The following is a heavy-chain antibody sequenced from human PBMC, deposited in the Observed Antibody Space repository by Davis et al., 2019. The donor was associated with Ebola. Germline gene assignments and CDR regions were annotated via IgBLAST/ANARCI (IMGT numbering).Heavy chain of an antibody. CDR2: ISSSSSYI. Sequence: PGGSLRLSCAASGFTFSSYSMNWVRQAPGKGLEWVSSISSSSSYIYYADSVKGRFTISRDNAKNSLYLQMNSLRAEDTAVYYCARGGITYYDFWSGYLQYYFDYWGQGTLVTVSS. D-gene: IGHD3-3*01. V-gene: IGHV3-21*01. CDR3: ARGGITYYDFWSGYLQYYFDY. CDR1: GFTFSSYS. J-gene: IGHJ4*02.